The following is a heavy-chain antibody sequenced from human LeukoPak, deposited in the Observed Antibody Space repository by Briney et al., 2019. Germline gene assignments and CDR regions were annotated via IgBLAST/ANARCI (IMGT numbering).Heavy chain of an antibody. Sequence: GGSLRLSCAASGFTFSSYAMSWVRQAPGKGLEWVSAISGSGGSTYYADSVKGRFTISRDNSKNTLYLQMNSLRAEDTAVYYCANQAPRYSSSWRGAFDIWGQGTMVTVSS. CDR3: ANQAPRYSSSWRGAFDI. V-gene: IGHV3-23*01. D-gene: IGHD6-13*01. CDR1: GFTFSSYA. J-gene: IGHJ3*02. CDR2: ISGSGGST.